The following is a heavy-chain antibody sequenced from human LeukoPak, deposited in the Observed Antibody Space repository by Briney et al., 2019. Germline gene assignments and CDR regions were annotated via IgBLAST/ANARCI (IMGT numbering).Heavy chain of an antibody. V-gene: IGHV3-13*01. J-gene: IGHJ3*02. CDR1: GFTFSSYD. CDR2: IGTAGDT. D-gene: IGHD1-1*01. CDR3: ARLTGDAFDI. Sequence: PGRSLRLSCAASGFTFSSYDMHWVRQAAGKGLEWVSAIGTAGDTYYPGSVKGRFTISRENAKNSLYLQMNSLRAGDTAVYYCARLTGDAFDIWGQGTMVTVSS.